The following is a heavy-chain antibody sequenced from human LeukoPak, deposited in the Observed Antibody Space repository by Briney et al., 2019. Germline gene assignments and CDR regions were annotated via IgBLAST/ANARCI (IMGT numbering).Heavy chain of an antibody. CDR2: IYHSGST. J-gene: IGHJ6*03. D-gene: IGHD3-22*01. CDR1: GYSISSGYY. CDR3: ARAPYYYDSSGYLNYYYYYYMDV. Sequence: SETLSLTCTVSGYSISSGYYWGWIRQPPGKGLEWIGNIYHSGSTYYNPSLKSRVTISVDTSKNQFSLKLSSVTAADTAVYYCARAPYYYDSSGYLNYYYYYYMDVWGKGTTVTVSS. V-gene: IGHV4-38-2*02.